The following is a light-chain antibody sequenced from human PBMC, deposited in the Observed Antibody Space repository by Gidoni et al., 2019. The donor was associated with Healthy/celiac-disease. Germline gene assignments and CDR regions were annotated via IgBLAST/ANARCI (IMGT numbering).Light chain of an antibody. CDR2: DAS. J-gene: IGKJ4*01. V-gene: IGKV3-11*01. Sequence: EIVLTQSPATLSLSPGERATLSCRASQSVSSYLAWYQQKPGQAPMLLIYDASNSATGIPARFSGSGSGTDFTLTISSLEPEDFAVYYCQQRSNWPLFGGGTKVEIK. CDR1: QSVSSY. CDR3: QQRSNWPL.